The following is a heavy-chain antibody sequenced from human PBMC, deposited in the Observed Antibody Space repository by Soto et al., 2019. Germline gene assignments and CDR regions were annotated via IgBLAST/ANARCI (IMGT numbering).Heavy chain of an antibody. J-gene: IGHJ6*02. D-gene: IGHD3-10*01. CDR2: IKSKTDGGTT. Sequence: GGSLRLSCAASGFTFSNAWMNWVRQAPGKGLEWVGRIKSKTDGGTTDYAAPVKGRFTISRDDSKNTLYLQMNSLKTEDTAVYYCTTRRALYYGSGSYRYYYYGMDVWGQGTTVTVSS. CDR1: GFTFSNAW. CDR3: TTRRALYYGSGSYRYYYYGMDV. V-gene: IGHV3-15*07.